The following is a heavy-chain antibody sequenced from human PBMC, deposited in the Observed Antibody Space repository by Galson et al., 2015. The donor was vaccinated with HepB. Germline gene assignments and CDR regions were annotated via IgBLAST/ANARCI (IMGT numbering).Heavy chain of an antibody. Sequence: SLRLSCAASGLTFSGYTMNWVRQAPGKGLEWVAYISATSRNIYYADSVKGRFSISRDNGKNSLYLQMNSLRAEDTAVYYCARVYDGDDAGEDYGMDVWGPGATVTVSS. CDR1: GLTFSGYT. D-gene: IGHD4-17*01. CDR3: ARVYDGDDAGEDYGMDV. CDR2: ISATSRNI. J-gene: IGHJ6*02. V-gene: IGHV3-21*01.